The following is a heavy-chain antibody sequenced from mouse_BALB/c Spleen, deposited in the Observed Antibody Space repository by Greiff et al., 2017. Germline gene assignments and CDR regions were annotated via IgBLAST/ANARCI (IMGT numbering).Heavy chain of an antibody. J-gene: IGHJ3*01. Sequence: EVQLQQSGAELVQPGASLKLSCTASGFNIKDTYMHWVKQRPEQGLEWIGRIDPANGNTKYDPKFQGKATITADTSANTAYLQLSSLTSEDTAVYYCARDDYDGAWFAYWGEGTLVTVSA. CDR3: ARDDYDGAWFAY. D-gene: IGHD2-4*01. CDR1: GFNIKDTY. CDR2: IDPANGNT. V-gene: IGHV14-3*02.